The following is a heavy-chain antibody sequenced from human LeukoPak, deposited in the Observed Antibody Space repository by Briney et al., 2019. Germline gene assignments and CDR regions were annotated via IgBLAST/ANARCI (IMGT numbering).Heavy chain of an antibody. V-gene: IGHV3-43*02. D-gene: IGHD5-12*01. CDR3: AKDILGAPGGYSGDDAFDI. J-gene: IGHJ3*02. CDR1: GFTFDDYA. CDR2: ISGDGGST. Sequence: GGSLRLSCAASGFTFDDYAMHWVRQAPGKGLEWVSLISGDGGSTYYANSVKGRFTISRDNSKNSLYLQVNSLRTEDTALYYCAKDILGAPGGYSGDDAFDIWGQGTMVTVS.